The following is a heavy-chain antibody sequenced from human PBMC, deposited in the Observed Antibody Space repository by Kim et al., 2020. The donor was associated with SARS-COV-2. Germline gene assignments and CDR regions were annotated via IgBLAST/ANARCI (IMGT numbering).Heavy chain of an antibody. D-gene: IGHD3-10*02. J-gene: IGHJ4*02. Sequence: GSESYYVESVKGRCTISRDNAKNSLYLQMNSMRGEDTAVYYCAGSVFGDNYWGQGTLVSVSS. V-gene: IGHV3-7*01. CDR3: AGSVFGDNY. CDR2: GSES.